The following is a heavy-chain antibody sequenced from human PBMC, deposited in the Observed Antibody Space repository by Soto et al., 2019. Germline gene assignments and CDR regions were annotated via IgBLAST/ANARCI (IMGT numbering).Heavy chain of an antibody. J-gene: IGHJ4*02. Sequence: GGSLRLSCAASGFTFSSYSMNWVRQAPGKGLEWVSSISSSSSYICYADSVKGRFSISSDKAKNSLYLQMNSLRAEAPAVYYCARDRFGADDILTGYPFDYWGQGTLVTVSS. V-gene: IGHV3-21*01. D-gene: IGHD3-9*01. CDR3: ARDRFGADDILTGYPFDY. CDR1: GFTFSSYS. CDR2: ISSSSSYI.